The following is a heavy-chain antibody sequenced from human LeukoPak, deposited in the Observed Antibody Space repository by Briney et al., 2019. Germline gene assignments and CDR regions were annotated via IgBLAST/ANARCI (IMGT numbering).Heavy chain of an antibody. CDR3: ATLLDYYDSSGYDY. D-gene: IGHD3-22*01. CDR1: GYTLTELS. Sequence: ASVKVSCKVSGYTLTELSMHWVRQAPGKGLEWMGGFDPEDSETIYAQKFQGRVTMTEDTSTDTAYMELSSLRSEDTAVYYCATLLDYYDSSGYDYWGQGTLVTVSS. V-gene: IGHV1-24*01. J-gene: IGHJ4*02. CDR2: FDPEDSET.